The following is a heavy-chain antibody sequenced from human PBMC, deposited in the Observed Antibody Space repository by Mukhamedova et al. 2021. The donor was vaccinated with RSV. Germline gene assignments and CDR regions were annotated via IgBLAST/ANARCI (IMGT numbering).Heavy chain of an antibody. Sequence: GKGLEWVSYISNSGSTIYYADSVKGRFTISRDNAKNSLYLQMSSLRTEDTAVYYCARDGGSTNSDDAFDFWGQGTMVTVS. CDR2: ISNSGSTI. D-gene: IGHD2-2*01. J-gene: IGHJ3*01. CDR3: ARDGGSTNSDDAFDF. V-gene: IGHV3-48*03.